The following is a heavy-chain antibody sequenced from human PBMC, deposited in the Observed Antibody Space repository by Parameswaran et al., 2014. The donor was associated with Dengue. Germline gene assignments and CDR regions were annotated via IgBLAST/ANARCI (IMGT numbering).Heavy chain of an antibody. Sequence: WVRQAPGQGLEWMGIINPSGGSTSYTQKLQGRVTMTRDTSTSTVYMELSSLRSEDTAVYYCARKYDSRGYYSVGMDVWGQGTTVTVSS. CDR3: ARKYDSRGYYSVGMDV. J-gene: IGHJ6*02. CDR2: INPSGGST. V-gene: IGHV1-46*01. D-gene: IGHD3-22*01.